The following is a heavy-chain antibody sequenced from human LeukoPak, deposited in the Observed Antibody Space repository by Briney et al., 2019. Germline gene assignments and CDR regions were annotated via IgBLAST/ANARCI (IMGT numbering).Heavy chain of an antibody. Sequence: PGGSLRLSCAASGFTFSSYEMNWVRQAPGKGLEWVSYISSSGSTIYYADSVKGRFTISRDNAKNSLYLQMNSLRAEDTAVYYCARDTTGSYYVFDYWGQGTLVTVSS. CDR2: ISSSGSTI. J-gene: IGHJ4*02. V-gene: IGHV3-48*03. D-gene: IGHD1-26*01. CDR3: ARDTTGSYYVFDY. CDR1: GFTFSSYE.